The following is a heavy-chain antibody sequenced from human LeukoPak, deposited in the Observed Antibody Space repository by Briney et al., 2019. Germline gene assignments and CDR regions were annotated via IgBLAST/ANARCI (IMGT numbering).Heavy chain of an antibody. J-gene: IGHJ4*02. CDR1: GYTLTELS. CDR2: FDPEDGET. D-gene: IGHD2-2*01. CDR3: ARGTENQLPFLDD. Sequence: ASVKDSCKVSGYTLTELSMHWVRQAPGKGLEWMGGFDPEDGETIYAQKFQGRVTMTSDTSTSTVYMDLSSLRSEDTAVYYCARGTENQLPFLDDWGQGTLVIVSS. V-gene: IGHV1-24*01.